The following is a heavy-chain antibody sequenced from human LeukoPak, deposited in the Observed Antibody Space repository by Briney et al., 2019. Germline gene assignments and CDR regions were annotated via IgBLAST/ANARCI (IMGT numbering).Heavy chain of an antibody. D-gene: IGHD5-24*01. CDR2: IIPIFGTA. CDR1: GYTFTSYG. J-gene: IGHJ5*02. Sequence: SVKVSCKASGYTFTSYGISWVRQAPGQGLEWMGGIIPIFGTANYAQKFQGRVTITADKSTSTAYMELSSLRSEDTAVYYCARVVMATTNWFDPWGQGTLVTVSS. V-gene: IGHV1-69*06. CDR3: ARVVMATTNWFDP.